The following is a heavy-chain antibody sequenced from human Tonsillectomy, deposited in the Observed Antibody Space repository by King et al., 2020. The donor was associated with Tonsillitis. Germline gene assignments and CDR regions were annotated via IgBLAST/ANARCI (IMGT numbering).Heavy chain of an antibody. CDR1: GFTFSSYW. D-gene: IGHD6-13*01. CDR3: ARGQSNFGSWSYYFDY. J-gene: IGHJ4*02. V-gene: IGHV3-74*01. Sequence: VQLVESGGGLVQPGGSLRLSCAASGFTFSSYWMHWVRQAPGKGLVWVSRINSDGSSTSYADSVKGRFTISRDNAKNTLYLQMNSLRGEDTAVYYCARGQSNFGSWSYYFDYWGQGTLVTVSS. CDR2: INSDGSST.